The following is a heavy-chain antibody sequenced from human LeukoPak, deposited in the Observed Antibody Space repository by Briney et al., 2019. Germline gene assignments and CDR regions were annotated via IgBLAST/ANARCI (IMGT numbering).Heavy chain of an antibody. CDR2: INPNSGVT. D-gene: IGHD6-13*01. CDR1: GYTFTGYY. CDR3: ARFQIAAAGSRFHGLSFDY. J-gene: IGHJ4*02. V-gene: IGHV1-2*02. Sequence: ASVKLSCKASGYTFTGYYMHWVRQAPGQGLEWMGWINPNSGVTNYAQKFKGRVTMTRDTSISTAYKELSRLISDDTAAYYCARFQIAAAGSRFHGLSFDYWGQGTLVTVSS.